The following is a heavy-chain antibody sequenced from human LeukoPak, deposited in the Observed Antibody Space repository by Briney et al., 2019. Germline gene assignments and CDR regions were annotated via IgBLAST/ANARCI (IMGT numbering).Heavy chain of an antibody. D-gene: IGHD1-26*01. CDR3: ARDGVGATYY. CDR1: GYTFTSYG. Sequence: ASVKVSCKASGYTFTSYGISWVRQAPGQGLEWMGWISAYHGNTNYAQELHGRVTMTTDTSKSTPDTELRSLRSDDTGGYYCARDGVGATYYWGQGTLVTVSS. V-gene: IGHV1-18*01. J-gene: IGHJ4*02. CDR2: ISAYHGNT.